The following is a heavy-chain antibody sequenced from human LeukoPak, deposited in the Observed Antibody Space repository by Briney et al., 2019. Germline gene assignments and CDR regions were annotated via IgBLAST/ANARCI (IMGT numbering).Heavy chain of an antibody. J-gene: IGHJ4*02. CDR2: ISDSGGST. CDR3: AKVRREGFYYDSSGYSNFDY. Sequence: GGSLRLSCVASGFTFSSYAMSWVRQAPGKGLEWVSVISDSGGSTYYADSVKGRFTISRDNSKNTLYLQMNSLRAEDTAVYYCAKVRREGFYYDSSGYSNFDYWGQGTLVTVSS. D-gene: IGHD3-22*01. V-gene: IGHV3-23*01. CDR1: GFTFSSYA.